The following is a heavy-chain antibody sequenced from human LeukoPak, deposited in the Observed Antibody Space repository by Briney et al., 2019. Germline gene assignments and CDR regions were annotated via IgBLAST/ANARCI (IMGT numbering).Heavy chain of an antibody. Sequence: PSETLSLTCTVSGGSISSGGYYWSWIRQHPGKGLEWIGYIYYGGSTYYNPSLKSRVTISVDTSKNQFSLKLSSVTAADTAVYYCARGVRNYDSSGYSQAFDIWGQGTMVTVSS. CDR3: ARGVRNYDSSGYSQAFDI. D-gene: IGHD3-22*01. CDR1: GGSISSGGYY. J-gene: IGHJ3*02. CDR2: IYYGGST. V-gene: IGHV4-31*03.